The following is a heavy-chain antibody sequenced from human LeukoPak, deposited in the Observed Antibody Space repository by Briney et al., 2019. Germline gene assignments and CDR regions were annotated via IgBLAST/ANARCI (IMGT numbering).Heavy chain of an antibody. J-gene: IGHJ3*02. CDR1: GGSVSSDYY. CDR2: INHSGST. Sequence: PSETLSLTCTVSGGSVSSDYYWAWIRQPPGKGLEWIGEINHSGSTNYNPSLKSRVTISVDTSKNQFSLKLSSVTAADTAVYYCARSRGYGDAFDIWGQGTMVTVSS. D-gene: IGHD1-1*01. V-gene: IGHV4-34*01. CDR3: ARSRGYGDAFDI.